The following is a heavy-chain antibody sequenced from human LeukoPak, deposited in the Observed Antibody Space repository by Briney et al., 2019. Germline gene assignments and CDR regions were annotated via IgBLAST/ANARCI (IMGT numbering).Heavy chain of an antibody. CDR3: ASFRVQPKQTKGVDY. V-gene: IGHV4-34*01. D-gene: IGHD2-2*01. J-gene: IGHJ4*02. Sequence: SSEALSLTCAVYGGSFSGYYWSWIRQPPAKGLEWIGEINDSGSTNYNPSIKSRVTVSVDTSKTQFSLKLSSVTAADTAVYYCASFRVQPKQTKGVDYWGQGTLFTVSS. CDR1: GGSFSGYY. CDR2: INDSGST.